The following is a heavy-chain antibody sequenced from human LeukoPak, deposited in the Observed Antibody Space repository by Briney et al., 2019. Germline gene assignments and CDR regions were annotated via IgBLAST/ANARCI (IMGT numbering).Heavy chain of an antibody. D-gene: IGHD2-21*02. Sequence: PSETLSLTCTVSGGSVSSGSYYWSWIRQPPGKGLEWIGYIYYSGSTNYNPSLKSRVTISVDTSKNQFSLKLSSVTAADTAVYYCASGGVVVTAILHYWGQGTLVTVPS. J-gene: IGHJ4*02. CDR2: IYYSGST. CDR1: GGSVSSGSYY. V-gene: IGHV4-61*01. CDR3: ASGGVVVTAILHY.